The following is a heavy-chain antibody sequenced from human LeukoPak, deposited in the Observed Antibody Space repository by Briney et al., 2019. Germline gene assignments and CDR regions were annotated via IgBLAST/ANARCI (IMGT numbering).Heavy chain of an antibody. CDR1: GYTFTSYG. CDR3: ARDRIVGRPLNYDFWSGSYYYGMDV. D-gene: IGHD3-3*01. J-gene: IGHJ6*02. V-gene: IGHV1-69*13. CDR2: IIPIFGTA. Sequence: SVKVSCKASGYTFTSYGISWVRQAPGQGLEWMGGIIPIFGTANYAQKFQGRVTITADESTSTAYMELSSLRSEDTAVYYCARDRIVGRPLNYDFWSGSYYYGMDVWGQGTTVTVSS.